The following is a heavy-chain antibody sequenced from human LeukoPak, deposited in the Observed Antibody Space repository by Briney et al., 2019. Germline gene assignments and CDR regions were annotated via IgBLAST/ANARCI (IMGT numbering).Heavy chain of an antibody. Sequence: PGGSLRLSCAASGFTFDDYTMHWVRQAPGKGLEWVSLISWDGGSTYYADSVKGRITISRDNAKNSLYLQINSPRVEDTAVYYCASLAGGYFFDHWGQGTLVTVSS. D-gene: IGHD1-26*01. J-gene: IGHJ4*02. V-gene: IGHV3-43*01. CDR2: ISWDGGST. CDR1: GFTFDDYT. CDR3: ASLAGGYFFDH.